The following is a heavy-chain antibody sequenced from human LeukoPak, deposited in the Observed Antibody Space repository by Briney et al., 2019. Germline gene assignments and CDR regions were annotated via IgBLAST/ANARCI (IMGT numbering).Heavy chain of an antibody. Sequence: GGSLRLSCGASGFTFRNYWMHWVRQAPGKGLVWVSRINGDGSDISYADFVKGRFTISRDNAKNTLSLQMDSLTDDDTALYYCPGGFGHNWSPFENWGQGTLVAVSS. D-gene: IGHD1-1*01. CDR2: INGDGSDI. J-gene: IGHJ4*02. CDR1: GFTFRNYW. CDR3: PGGFGHNWSPFEN. V-gene: IGHV3-74*01.